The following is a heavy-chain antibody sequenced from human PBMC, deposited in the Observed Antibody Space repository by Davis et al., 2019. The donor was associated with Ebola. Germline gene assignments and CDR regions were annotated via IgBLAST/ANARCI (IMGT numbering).Heavy chain of an antibody. CDR3: ARERYSSSSWGLNY. V-gene: IGHV3-30*04. J-gene: IGHJ4*02. CDR2: ISYDGSNK. Sequence: GESLKISCAASGFTFSSYAMHWVRQAPGKGLEWVAVISYDGSNKYYADSVKGRFTISRDNSKNTLYLQVNSLRAEDTAVYYCARERYSSSSWGLNYWGQGTLVTVSS. CDR1: GFTFSSYA. D-gene: IGHD6-6*01.